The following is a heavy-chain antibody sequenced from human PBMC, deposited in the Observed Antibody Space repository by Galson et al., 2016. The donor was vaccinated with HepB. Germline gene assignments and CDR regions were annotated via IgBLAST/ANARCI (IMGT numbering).Heavy chain of an antibody. J-gene: IGHJ4*02. Sequence: SLRLSCAASGFSFSTYSVNWVRQAPGKGLEWVSCITTSGYIDYADSVKGRFTISRDNAQNSLYLQMRSLRDEDTAIYYCARDGVSDYDSTCLDYWGQGTLVTVSS. CDR2: ITTSGYI. D-gene: IGHD3-22*01. V-gene: IGHV3-21*01. CDR3: ARDGVSDYDSTCLDY. CDR1: GFSFSTYS.